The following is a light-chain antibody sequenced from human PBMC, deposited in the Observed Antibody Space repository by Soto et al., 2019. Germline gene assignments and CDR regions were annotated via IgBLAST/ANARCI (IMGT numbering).Light chain of an antibody. CDR1: QSVRGNY. Sequence: EMGCTQSPGTLSLSPGERATLSCRASQSVRGNYLAWYQHKPGQAPRLLIYGASGRATGIPDRFSGGGSGTDFTLTISRLEPEDFAVYYCHQYGPSPPTFGGGTKVDI. V-gene: IGKV3-20*01. J-gene: IGKJ4*01. CDR2: GAS. CDR3: HQYGPSPPT.